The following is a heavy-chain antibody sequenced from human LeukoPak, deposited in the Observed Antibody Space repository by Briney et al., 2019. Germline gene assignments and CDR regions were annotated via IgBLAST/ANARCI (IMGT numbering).Heavy chain of an antibody. Sequence: GESLKISCKGSGFSFSTSWIGWVRQMPGKGLEWMGIIYPGDSDTSYSPSFQGQVTISADKSINTAYLQWSSLRASDTAIYYCAKLSATYHLDYWGQGTLVTVPS. D-gene: IGHD6-25*01. V-gene: IGHV5-51*01. J-gene: IGHJ4*02. CDR1: GFSFSTSW. CDR2: IYPGDSDT. CDR3: AKLSATYHLDY.